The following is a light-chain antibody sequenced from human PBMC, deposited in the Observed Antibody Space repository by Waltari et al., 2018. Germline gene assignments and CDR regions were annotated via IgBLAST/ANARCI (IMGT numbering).Light chain of an antibody. V-gene: IGKV3-20*01. CDR1: QSVSRF. J-gene: IGKJ1*01. Sequence: EIVLTQSLGTLSLSPGERATLSCRASQSVSRFLAWYQQKPGQAPRLLIYDASTRATGIPDRFSGSGSGTDFSLTISRLEPEDFAVYYCQKYVSLPATFGQGTKVEIK. CDR3: QKYVSLPAT. CDR2: DAS.